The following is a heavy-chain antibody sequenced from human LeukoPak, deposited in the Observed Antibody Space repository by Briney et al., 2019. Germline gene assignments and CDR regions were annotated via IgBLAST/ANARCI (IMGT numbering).Heavy chain of an antibody. D-gene: IGHD1-1*01. CDR2: INPNSGGT. V-gene: IGHV1-2*02. J-gene: IGHJ5*02. Sequence: GASVKVSCKASGYTFTGYYMHWVRQAPGQGLEWMGWINPNSGGTNYAQKFQGRVTMTRDTSISTAYMELSRLRSDDTAVYYCARDREYNWILNWFDPWGQGTLVTVSS. CDR1: GYTFTGYY. CDR3: ARDREYNWILNWFDP.